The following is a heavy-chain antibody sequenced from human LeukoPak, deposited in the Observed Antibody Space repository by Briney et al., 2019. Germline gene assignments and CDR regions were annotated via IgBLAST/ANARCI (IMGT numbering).Heavy chain of an antibody. CDR2: ISYIGNT. V-gene: IGHV4-61*01. CDR3: VREHDWGDFDY. Sequence: SSETLSLTCTVSGDSVSSGTYYWSWIRQPPGKELEWIGYISYIGNTNYNPSLKSRVTISKDTSKNQFSLKLSSVTAADTAVYYCVREHDWGDFDYWGQGALVTVSS. J-gene: IGHJ4*02. D-gene: IGHD3-9*01. CDR1: GDSVSSGTYY.